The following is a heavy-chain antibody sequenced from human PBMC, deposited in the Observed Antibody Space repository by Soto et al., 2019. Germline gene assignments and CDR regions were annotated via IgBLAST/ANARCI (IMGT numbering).Heavy chain of an antibody. Sequence: GGSLRLSCAASGFTFSSYAMHWVRQAPGKGLEWVAVISYDGSNKYYADSVKGRFTISRDNSKNTLYLQMNSLRAEDTAVYYCARDKTPYSSSSGTDYWGQGTLVTVSS. J-gene: IGHJ4*02. CDR2: ISYDGSNK. CDR1: GFTFSSYA. D-gene: IGHD6-6*01. V-gene: IGHV3-30-3*01. CDR3: ARDKTPYSSSSGTDY.